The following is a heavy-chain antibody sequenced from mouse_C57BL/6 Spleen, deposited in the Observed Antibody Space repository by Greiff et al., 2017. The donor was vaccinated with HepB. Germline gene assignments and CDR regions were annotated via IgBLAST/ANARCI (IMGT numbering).Heavy chain of an antibody. D-gene: IGHD1-1*01. CDR1: GYTFTSYW. Sequence: VQLQQSGAELVRPGTSVKLSCKASGYTFTSYWMHWVKQRPGQGLEWIGVIDPSDSYTNYNQKFKGKATLTVDTSSSTAYMQLSSLTSEDSAVYYVARSITTVVDFDYWGQGTTLTVSS. J-gene: IGHJ2*01. CDR2: IDPSDSYT. V-gene: IGHV1-59*01. CDR3: ARSITTVVDFDY.